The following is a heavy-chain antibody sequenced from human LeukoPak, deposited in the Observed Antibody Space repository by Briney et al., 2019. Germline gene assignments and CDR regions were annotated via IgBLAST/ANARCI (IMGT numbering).Heavy chain of an antibody. CDR3: AKSEGYSYGSPYYFDY. Sequence: GGSLRLSCAASGFTFSSYAMSWVRQAPGKGLEWVSAISGSGGSTYYADSVKGRFTISRDNSKNTLYLQMNSLRAEDTAVYYCAKSEGYSYGSPYYFDYWGQGTLVTVSS. V-gene: IGHV3-23*01. J-gene: IGHJ4*02. D-gene: IGHD5-18*01. CDR2: ISGSGGST. CDR1: GFTFSSYA.